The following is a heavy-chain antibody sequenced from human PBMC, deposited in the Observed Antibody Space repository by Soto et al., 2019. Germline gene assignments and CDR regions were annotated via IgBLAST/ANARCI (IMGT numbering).Heavy chain of an antibody. CDR2: INAGNGNT. V-gene: IGHV1-3*01. CDR3: ASSSWGGDYYYGMDV. J-gene: IGHJ6*02. Sequence: QVQLVQSGAEVKKPGASVKVSCKASGYTFTSYAMHWVRQAPGQRLEWMGWINAGNGNTKYSQKFQGKVTINRNTSASTAYMVLSSKRSDDTAVYFCASSSWGGDYYYGMDVWGQGTTVTVSS. D-gene: IGHD3-16*01. CDR1: GYTFTSYA.